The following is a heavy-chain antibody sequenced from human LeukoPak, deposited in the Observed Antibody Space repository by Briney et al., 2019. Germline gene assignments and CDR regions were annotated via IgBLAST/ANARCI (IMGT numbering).Heavy chain of an antibody. CDR3: ARDRVGSGWYKNWFDP. CDR1: GGSISSSRYY. V-gene: IGHV4-39*07. CDR2: LYYSGSA. Sequence: SETLSLTCTVSGGSISSSRYYWAWIRQSPGKGLEWIGSLYYSGSAYYNPSLKSRVTISVDTSKSQFSLRLSSVTAADTAVYYCARDRVGSGWYKNWFDPWGQGTLVTVSS. J-gene: IGHJ5*02. D-gene: IGHD6-19*01.